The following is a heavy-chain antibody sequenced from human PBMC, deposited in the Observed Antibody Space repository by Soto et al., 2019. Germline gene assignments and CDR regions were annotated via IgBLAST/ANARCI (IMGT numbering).Heavy chain of an antibody. Sequence: GESLKISCKGSGYSFTSYWIGWVRQMPGKGLEWMGIIYPGDSDTRYSPSFQGQVTISADKSISTAYLQWSSLKASDTAMYYCARQSGYYDSSGYYWGYYYYGMDVWGQGTTVTVSS. CDR1: GYSFTSYW. J-gene: IGHJ6*02. CDR2: IYPGDSDT. V-gene: IGHV5-51*01. D-gene: IGHD3-22*01. CDR3: ARQSGYYDSSGYYWGYYYYGMDV.